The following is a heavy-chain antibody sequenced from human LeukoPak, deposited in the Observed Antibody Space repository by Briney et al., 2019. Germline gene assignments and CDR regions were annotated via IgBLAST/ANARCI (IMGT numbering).Heavy chain of an antibody. CDR1: GFTVSSNY. CDR3: ARVMTAITNWFDP. J-gene: IGHJ5*02. Sequence: GRSLRLSCAASGFTVSSNYVSWVRQAPGKGLEWVSSIYRDGSKYYADSVKGRFTISRDNSKNTLILQMNNLRVEDTAVYYCARVMTAITNWFDPWGQGTLVTVSS. V-gene: IGHV3-66*01. D-gene: IGHD2-21*02. CDR2: IYRDGSK.